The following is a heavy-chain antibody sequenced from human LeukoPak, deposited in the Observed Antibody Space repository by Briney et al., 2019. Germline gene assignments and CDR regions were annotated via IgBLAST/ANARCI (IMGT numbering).Heavy chain of an antibody. CDR2: IFSSGST. CDR1: GGSISTYY. CDR3: AGQMTTVTYYFDY. Sequence: SETLSLTCTVSGGSISTYYWSWIRQSAGKGLEWIGRIFSSGSTNYNPSLKSRVTISVDTSKNQFSLKLSSVTAADTAVYYCAGQMTTVTYYFDYWGQGTLVTVSS. D-gene: IGHD4-11*01. J-gene: IGHJ4*02. V-gene: IGHV4-4*07.